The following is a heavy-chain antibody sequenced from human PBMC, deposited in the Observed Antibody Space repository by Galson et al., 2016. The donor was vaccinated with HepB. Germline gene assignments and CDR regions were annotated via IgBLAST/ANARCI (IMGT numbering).Heavy chain of an antibody. D-gene: IGHD2-15*01. J-gene: IGHJ4*02. CDR2: IYYSGST. V-gene: IGHV4-39*01. CDR1: GGSISSSSYY. CDR3: ARHSSYYGNFDN. Sequence: ETLSLTCTVSGGSISSSSYYWGWIRQPPGKGLEWIGSIYYSGSTYYNPSLKSRVTISVDTSKNQFSLNLSSVTAADTAVYYCARHSSYYGNFDNWGQGTLVTVSS.